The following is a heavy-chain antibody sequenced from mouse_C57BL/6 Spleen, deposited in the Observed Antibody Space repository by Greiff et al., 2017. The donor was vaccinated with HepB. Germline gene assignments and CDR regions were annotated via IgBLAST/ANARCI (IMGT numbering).Heavy chain of an antibody. CDR3: TSLTGTLFDY. V-gene: IGHV5-17*03. J-gene: IGHJ2*01. CDR1: GFTFSDYG. Sequence: EVKLMESGGGLVKPGGSLKLSCAASGFTFSDYGMHWVRQAPEKGLEWVAYISSGSSTIYYADTVKGRFTISRDNARNTLYLQMSSLKSEDTAMYYCTSLTGTLFDYWGQGTTLTVSS. CDR2: ISSGSSTI. D-gene: IGHD4-1*01.